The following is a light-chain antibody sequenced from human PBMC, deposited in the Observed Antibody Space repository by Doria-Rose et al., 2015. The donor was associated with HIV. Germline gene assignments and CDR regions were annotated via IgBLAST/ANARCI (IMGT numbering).Light chain of an antibody. CDR2: AAS. V-gene: IGKV1-8*01. CDR3: QQYYSYPPT. Sequence: DRVTITCRASQDISNYLAWYQQEPGKAPKLLIYAASTLQSGVPSRFSGSGSGTDFTLTISYLQSEDFATYYCQQYYSYPPTFGQGTKVEVK. CDR1: QDISNY. J-gene: IGKJ1*01.